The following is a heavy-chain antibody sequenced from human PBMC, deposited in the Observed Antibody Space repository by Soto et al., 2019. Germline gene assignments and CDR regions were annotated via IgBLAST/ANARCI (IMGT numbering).Heavy chain of an antibody. CDR1: GFTFSSYA. V-gene: IGHV3-23*01. CDR3: AKVVTMIVVAPDFDY. D-gene: IGHD3-22*01. CDR2: ISGSGGST. J-gene: IGHJ4*02. Sequence: GSLRLSCAASGFTFSSYAMSWVRQVPGKGLEWVSAISGSGGSTYYADSVKGRFTISRDNSKNTLYLQMNSLRAEDTAVYYCAKVVTMIVVAPDFDYWGQGTLVTVSS.